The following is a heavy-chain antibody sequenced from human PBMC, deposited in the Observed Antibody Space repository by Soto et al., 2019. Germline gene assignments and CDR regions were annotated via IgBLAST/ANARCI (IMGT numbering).Heavy chain of an antibody. V-gene: IGHV1-69*13. CDR2: IIPIFGTA. D-gene: IGHD6-13*01. J-gene: IGHJ4*02. CDR1: GRTFSRSA. Sequence: PEKTACKASGRTFSRSAISWVRQAPGQGLESMGGIIPIFGTANYAQKFQGRVTITADESTSTAYMELSSLRSEDTAVYYCASSRYSSSSASDYWGQGTLVTVSS. CDR3: ASSRYSSSSASDY.